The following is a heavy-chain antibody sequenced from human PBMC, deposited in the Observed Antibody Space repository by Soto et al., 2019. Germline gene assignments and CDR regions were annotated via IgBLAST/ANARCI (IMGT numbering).Heavy chain of an antibody. CDR2: ISGPSIYI. J-gene: IGHJ6*02. Sequence: EVQLVESGGGLVKPGGSLRLSCVASGFTFSGYSINWVRQAPGKGLEWVSYISGPSIYIKYADSVKGRFTISRDNAKSAVYLQMNSLRAEDTAVYYCARGFRSGFNVWGQGTTVSVSS. CDR3: ARGFRSGFNV. CDR1: GFTFSGYS. V-gene: IGHV3-21*01. D-gene: IGHD3-3*01.